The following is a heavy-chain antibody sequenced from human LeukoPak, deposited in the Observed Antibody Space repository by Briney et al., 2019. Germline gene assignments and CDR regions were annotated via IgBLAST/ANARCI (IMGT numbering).Heavy chain of an antibody. CDR3: AKEGDQFRGYLDA. CDR1: GFMFSRLG. D-gene: IGHD3-16*01. J-gene: IGHJ6*03. V-gene: IGHV3-33*06. CDR2: IWHDGSVE. Sequence: GESLKISCTASGFMFSRLGMQWVRQAPGEGLEWVAMIWHDGSVEEYADSVKGRFTISRDNSQNTLYLQMNSLRDDETAVYYCAKEGDQFRGYLDAWGKGTTVTVSS.